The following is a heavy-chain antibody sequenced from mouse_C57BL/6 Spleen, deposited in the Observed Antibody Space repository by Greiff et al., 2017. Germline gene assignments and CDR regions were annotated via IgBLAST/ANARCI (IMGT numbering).Heavy chain of an antibody. CDR2: ISDGGSYT. Sequence: EVHLVESGGGLVKPGGSLKLSCAASGFTFSSYAMSWVRQTPEKRLEWVATISDGGSYTYYPDNVKGRFTISRDNAKNNLYLQMSHLKSEDTAMYFCARKDRDAMDYWGQGTSVTVSS. J-gene: IGHJ4*01. CDR3: ARKDRDAMDY. CDR1: GFTFSSYA. V-gene: IGHV5-4*01.